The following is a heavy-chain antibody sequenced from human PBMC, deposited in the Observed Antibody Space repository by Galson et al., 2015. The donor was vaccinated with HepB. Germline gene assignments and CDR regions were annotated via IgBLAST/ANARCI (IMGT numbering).Heavy chain of an antibody. Sequence: SVKVSCKASGYTFTTYHLHWVRQAPGQGIEWLGKINPRGGSTNYTQKFQGRVTMTRDTSTSTVYMELSSLRSEDTAVYYCARALNSGSYPFDCWGQGTLVTVSS. V-gene: IGHV1-46*01. CDR3: ARALNSGSYPFDC. CDR1: GYTFTTYH. D-gene: IGHD1-26*01. J-gene: IGHJ4*02. CDR2: INPRGGST.